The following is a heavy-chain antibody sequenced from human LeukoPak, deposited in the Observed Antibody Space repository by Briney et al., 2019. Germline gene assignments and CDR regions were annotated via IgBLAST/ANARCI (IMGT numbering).Heavy chain of an antibody. Sequence: ASVKVSCKASGGTFSSYAISWVRQAPGQGLEWMGIINPSGGSTSYAQKFQGRVTMTRDTSTSTVYMELSSLRSEDTAVYYCARTAGRTFDYWGQGTLVTVSS. CDR2: INPSGGST. D-gene: IGHD6-6*01. CDR1: GGTFSSYA. CDR3: ARTAGRTFDY. J-gene: IGHJ4*02. V-gene: IGHV1-46*01.